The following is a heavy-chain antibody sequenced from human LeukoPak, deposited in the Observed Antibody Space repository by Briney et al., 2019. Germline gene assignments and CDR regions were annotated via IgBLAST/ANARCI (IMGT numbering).Heavy chain of an antibody. V-gene: IGHV4-61*02. CDR2: IYTSGST. J-gene: IGHJ4*02. Sequence: SQTLSLTCTVSGGSISAGTYYWSWIRPPAGKGLEWIGRIYTSGSTNYNPSLKSRVTISVDTSKNQFSLKLSSVTAADTAVYYCASDFSYWGQGILVTVSS. CDR1: GGSISAGTYY. CDR3: ASDFSY.